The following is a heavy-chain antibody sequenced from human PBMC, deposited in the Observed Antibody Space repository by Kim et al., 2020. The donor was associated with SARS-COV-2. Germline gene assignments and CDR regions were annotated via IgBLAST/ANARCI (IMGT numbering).Heavy chain of an antibody. CDR2: IIPMFGTA. D-gene: IGHD3-3*01. CDR1: GGTFSSYG. V-gene: IGHV1-69*13. Sequence: SVKVSCKASGGTFSSYGISWVRQAPGQGLEWMGGIIPMFGTANYAQQFQDRVTINADESTSTVYMELSSLRSEDTAVYYCARVIGITIDGMDVWGQGTSVAVS. J-gene: IGHJ6*02. CDR3: ARVIGITIDGMDV.